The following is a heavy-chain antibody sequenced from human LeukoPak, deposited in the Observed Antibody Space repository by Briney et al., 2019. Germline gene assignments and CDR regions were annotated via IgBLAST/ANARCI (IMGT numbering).Heavy chain of an antibody. V-gene: IGHV1-69*05. CDR1: GGTFSNYA. J-gene: IGHJ4*02. Sequence: SVKVFCKASGGTFSNYAISWVRQAPGQGLEWMGGIIPIFGTANYAQKFQGRVTMTRDMSTSTVYMELSSLRSEDTAVYYCARDRVLGNGFLWELRSRGRLVYWGQGTLVTVSS. CDR2: IIPIFGTA. D-gene: IGHD4-23*01. CDR3: ARDRVLGNGFLWELRSRGRLVY.